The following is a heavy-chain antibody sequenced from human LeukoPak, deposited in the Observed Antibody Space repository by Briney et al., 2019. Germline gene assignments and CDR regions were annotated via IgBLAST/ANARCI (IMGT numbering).Heavy chain of an antibody. CDR3: ARVTEAPYYFDY. CDR2: ISSSSSYI. V-gene: IGHV3-21*01. Sequence: PGGSLRLSCAASGFTFSSYSMNWVRQAPGKGLEWVSSISSSSSYIYYADLVKGRFTISRDNAKNSLYVQMNSLRAEDTAVYYCARVTEAPYYFDYWGQGTLVTVSS. J-gene: IGHJ4*02. CDR1: GFTFSSYS.